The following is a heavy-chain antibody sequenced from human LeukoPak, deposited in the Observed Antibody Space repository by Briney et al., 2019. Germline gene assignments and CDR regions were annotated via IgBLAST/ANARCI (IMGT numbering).Heavy chain of an antibody. D-gene: IGHD6-6*01. CDR2: IVVASGNT. Sequence: SVKVSCKASGFTFTSSAMQWVRQARGQRLEWIGWIVVASGNTNYAQKFQERVTITRDMSTSTAYMELSSLRSEDTAVYYCARIGSSPIFGLDYWGQGTLVTVSS. V-gene: IGHV1-58*02. CDR3: ARIGSSPIFGLDY. CDR1: GFTFTSSA. J-gene: IGHJ4*02.